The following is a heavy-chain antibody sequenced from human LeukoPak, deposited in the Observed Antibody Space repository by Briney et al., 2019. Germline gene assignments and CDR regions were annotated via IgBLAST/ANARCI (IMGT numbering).Heavy chain of an antibody. CDR1: GFTFSSYG. D-gene: IGHD3-10*01. CDR3: ASSGPNSGSYYFYDY. J-gene: IGHJ4*02. CDR2: IRYDGSNK. Sequence: GGSLRLSCAASGFTFSSYGMHWVRQAPGKGLEWVAFIRYDGSNKYYADSVKGRFTISRDNSKNTLNLQMNSLGAEDTAVYYCASSGPNSGSYYFYDYWGQGTLVTVSS. V-gene: IGHV3-30*02.